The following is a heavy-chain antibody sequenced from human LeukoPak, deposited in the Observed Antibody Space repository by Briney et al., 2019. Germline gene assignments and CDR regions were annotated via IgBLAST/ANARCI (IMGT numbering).Heavy chain of an antibody. CDR2: INLNSGGT. CDR1: VYTFTSYG. Sequence: GASVKVSCKASVYTFTSYGISWVGQAPGQGLEGMGWINLNSGGTKHAQNFQGRVTMTRDTSLSTAYMELSRLRSDDTAVYYSARDGVFIGYDSIHFDYWGQGTLVTVSS. V-gene: IGHV1-2*02. D-gene: IGHD5-12*01. J-gene: IGHJ4*02. CDR3: ARDGVFIGYDSIHFDY.